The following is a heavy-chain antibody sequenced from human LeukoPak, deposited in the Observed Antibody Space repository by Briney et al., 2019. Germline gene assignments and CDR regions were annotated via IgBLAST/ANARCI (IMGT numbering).Heavy chain of an antibody. D-gene: IGHD3-22*01. J-gene: IGHJ4*02. CDR2: IIPIFGTA. CDR1: GGTFSSYA. V-gene: IGHV1-69*13. CDR3: AREGSPYYYDSSGYYYDY. Sequence: SVKVSCKASGGTFSSYAISWVRQAPGQGLEWMGGIIPIFGTANYAQKFQGRVTITADESTSTAYMELGSLRSEDTAVYYCAREGSPYYYDSSGYYYDYWGQGTLVTVSS.